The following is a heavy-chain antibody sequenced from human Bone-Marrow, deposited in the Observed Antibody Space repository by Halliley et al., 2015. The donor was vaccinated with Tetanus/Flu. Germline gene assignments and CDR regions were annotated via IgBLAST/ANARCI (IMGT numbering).Heavy chain of an antibody. CDR2: ITETGRNS. CDR3: AKPGLYSGSPQGSFDF. Sequence: VQLVQSGGALVQPGGSLRLSCAASGFTFSTFAMSWVRQAPGKGLEWVSTITETGRNSYYADSVKGRFIISRDKSKNTLYLQMNTLRAEDTAVYYCAKPGLYSGSPQGSFDFGGQGTLVTVPS. J-gene: IGHJ4*02. V-gene: IGHV3-23*04. CDR1: GFTFSTFA. D-gene: IGHD1-26*01.